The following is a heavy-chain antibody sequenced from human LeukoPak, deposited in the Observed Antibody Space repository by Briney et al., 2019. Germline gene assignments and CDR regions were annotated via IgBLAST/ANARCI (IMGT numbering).Heavy chain of an antibody. Sequence: LSLTCTVSGGSVSDYYWSWIRQSPGKGLEWVSSISSSSIYIYYADSVKGRFTISRDNAKNSLYLQMNSLRADDTAVYYCARDRDFGVVTPWCDYWGQGVLVTVSS. CDR1: GGSVSDYY. V-gene: IGHV3-11*06. CDR3: ARDRDFGVVTPWCDY. J-gene: IGHJ4*02. D-gene: IGHD3-3*01. CDR2: ISSSSIYI.